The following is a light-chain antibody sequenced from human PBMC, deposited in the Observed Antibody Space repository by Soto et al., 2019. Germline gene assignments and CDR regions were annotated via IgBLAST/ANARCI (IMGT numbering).Light chain of an antibody. CDR3: QSFDNSLSGSDV. Sequence: QSVLTQPPSVSGAPGQAVTISCNGSSSNIGAGYNVHWYPHLPGTAPKLLIYDNNNRPSGVPARFSGSKSDTSASLAITGLQAEDEADYYCQSFDNSLSGSDVFGTGTKLTVL. V-gene: IGLV1-40*01. J-gene: IGLJ1*01. CDR1: SSNIGAGYN. CDR2: DNN.